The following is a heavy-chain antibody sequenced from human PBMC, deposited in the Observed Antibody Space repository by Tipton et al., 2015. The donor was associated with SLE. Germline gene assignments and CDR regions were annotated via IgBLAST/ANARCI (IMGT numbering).Heavy chain of an antibody. J-gene: IGHJ4*02. CDR2: IYSGGST. CDR1: GFTFTTYA. D-gene: IGHD1-26*01. CDR3: AGELLDYFDF. Sequence: SLRLSCAASGFTFTTYAMHWVRQAPGKGLEWVSTIYSGGSTFYADSVMGRFTISRDNSKNTLYLQMNSLRAEDTAVYYCAGELLDYFDFWGQGTLVTVSS. V-gene: IGHV3-NL1*01.